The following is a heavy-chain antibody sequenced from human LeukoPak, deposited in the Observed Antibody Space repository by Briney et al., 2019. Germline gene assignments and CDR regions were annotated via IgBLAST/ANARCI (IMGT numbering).Heavy chain of an antibody. V-gene: IGHV4-61*08. Sequence: SSETLSLTCSVSGGSVSTGDYYWSWIRQSPGKGLECIGYIYYTGSTNYNPSLRGRVTISLDTSKNQFSLKLSSVTAADTAVYYCARSARGYCSGGSCYSFDYWGQGTLVTVSS. CDR1: GGSVSTGDYY. J-gene: IGHJ4*02. CDR3: ARSARGYCSGGSCYSFDY. D-gene: IGHD2-15*01. CDR2: IYYTGST.